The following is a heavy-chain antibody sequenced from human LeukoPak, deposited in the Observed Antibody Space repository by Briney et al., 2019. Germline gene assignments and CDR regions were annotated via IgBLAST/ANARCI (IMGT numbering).Heavy chain of an antibody. J-gene: IGHJ5*02. D-gene: IGHD4-17*01. CDR2: INHSGST. Sequence: ETSETLSITCAVYGGSFSGYYWSWIRQPPGKGLEWIGEINHSGSTNYNPSLKSRVTISVDTSKNQFSLKLSSVTAADTAVYYCARGPSYGAYDPPYKNWFDPWGQGTLVTVSS. CDR3: ARGPSYGAYDPPYKNWFDP. V-gene: IGHV4-34*01. CDR1: GGSFSGYY.